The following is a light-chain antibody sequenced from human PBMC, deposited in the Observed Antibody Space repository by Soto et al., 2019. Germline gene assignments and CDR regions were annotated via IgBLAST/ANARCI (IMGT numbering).Light chain of an antibody. J-gene: IGKJ4*01. Sequence: IPANNSPSALSAPKGERFPIAWRASQSISSYLNWYQQKPGKAPKLLIYAASSLQSGVPSRFSGSGSGTDFTLTICSFQPEDFARYYCQVSYSTLHPFDGGSKVDI. CDR1: QSISSY. V-gene: IGKV1-39*01. CDR3: QVSYSTLHP. CDR2: AAS.